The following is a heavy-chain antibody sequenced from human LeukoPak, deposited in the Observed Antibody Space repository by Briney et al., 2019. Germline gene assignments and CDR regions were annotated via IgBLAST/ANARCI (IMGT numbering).Heavy chain of an antibody. CDR1: GGTFSSYA. J-gene: IGHJ4*02. D-gene: IGHD3-22*01. CDR2: INPSGGST. Sequence: ASVKVSCKASGGTFSSYAISWVRQAPGQGLEWMGIINPSGGSTSYAQKFQGRVTMTRDMSTSTVYMELSSLRSEDTAVYYCARGGVDSSGYYFDYWGQGTLVTVSS. CDR3: ARGGVDSSGYYFDY. V-gene: IGHV1-46*01.